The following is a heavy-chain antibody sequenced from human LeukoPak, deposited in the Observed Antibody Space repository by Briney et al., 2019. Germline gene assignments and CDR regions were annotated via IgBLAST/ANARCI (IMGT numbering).Heavy chain of an antibody. CDR1: GFTFSSYW. Sequence: PGGSLRLSCAASGFTFSSYWMSWVRQAPGKGLEWVANIKQDGSEKYYVDSVKGRFTISRDNAKNSLYLQMNSLRAEDTAVYYCARDHGYYGSGSYFDYWGQGTLVTVSS. V-gene: IGHV3-7*01. CDR2: IKQDGSEK. J-gene: IGHJ4*02. CDR3: ARDHGYYGSGSYFDY. D-gene: IGHD3-10*01.